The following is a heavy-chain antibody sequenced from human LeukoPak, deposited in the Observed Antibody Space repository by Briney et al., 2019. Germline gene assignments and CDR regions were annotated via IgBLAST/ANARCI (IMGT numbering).Heavy chain of an antibody. J-gene: IGHJ4*02. D-gene: IGHD3-3*01. V-gene: IGHV4-59*12. CDR1: GGSISSYY. CDR2: IYYSGST. Sequence: SETLSLTCTVSGGSISSYYWSWIRQPPGKGLEWIGYIYYSGSTNYNPSLKSRVTISVDTSKNQFSLKLSSVTAADTAVYYCARSYDFWSGYLLWGQGTLVTVSS. CDR3: ARSYDFWSGYLL.